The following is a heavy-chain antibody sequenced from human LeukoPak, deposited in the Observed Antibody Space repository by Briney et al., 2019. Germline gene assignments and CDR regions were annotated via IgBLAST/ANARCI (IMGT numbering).Heavy chain of an antibody. J-gene: IGHJ4*02. CDR2: IIPIFGTA. Sequence: SVTVSCKASGGTFSSYAISWVRQAPGQGLEWMGGIIPIFGTANYAQKFQGRVTITTDESTSTAYMELSSLRSEDTAVYYCAGGGIEMATILRFRLDYWGQGTLVTVSS. V-gene: IGHV1-69*05. CDR1: GGTFSSYA. D-gene: IGHD5-24*01. CDR3: AGGGIEMATILRFRLDY.